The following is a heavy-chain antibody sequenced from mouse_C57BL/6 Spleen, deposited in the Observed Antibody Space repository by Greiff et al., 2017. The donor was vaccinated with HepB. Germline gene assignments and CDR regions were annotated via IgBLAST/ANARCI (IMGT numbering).Heavy chain of an antibody. V-gene: IGHV5-9*01. D-gene: IGHD1-1*01. Sequence: EVKVVESGGGLVKPGGSLKLSCAASGFTFSSYTMSWVRQTPEKRLEWVATISGGGGNTYYPDSVKGRFTISRDNAKNTLYLQMSSLRSEDTALYYCARNPSITTVVATDYAMDYWGQGTSVTVSS. CDR1: GFTFSSYT. J-gene: IGHJ4*01. CDR3: ARNPSITTVVATDYAMDY. CDR2: ISGGGGNT.